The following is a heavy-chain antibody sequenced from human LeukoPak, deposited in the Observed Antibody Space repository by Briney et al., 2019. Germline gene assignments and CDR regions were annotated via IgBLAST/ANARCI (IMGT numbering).Heavy chain of an antibody. CDR2: MNPNSGNT. D-gene: IGHD1-26*01. CDR3: ATIVGATRGGAGA. J-gene: IGHJ5*02. CDR1: GYTFTSYD. Sequence: ASVKVSCKASGYTFTSYDINRVRQATGQGLEWMGWMNPNSGNTGYAQKFQGRVTMTRNTSISTAYMELSSLRSEDTAVYYCATIVGATRGGAGAWGQGTLVTVSS. V-gene: IGHV1-8*01.